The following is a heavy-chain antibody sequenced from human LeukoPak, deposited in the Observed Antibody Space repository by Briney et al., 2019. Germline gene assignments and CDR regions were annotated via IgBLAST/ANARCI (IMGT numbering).Heavy chain of an antibody. CDR1: GFTFSNYG. Sequence: GGSLRLSCAASGFTFSNYGMHWVRQAPGKGLEWVAFIQYDGSSKQYADSVKGRFTISRDNAKNSLYLQMNSLRAEDTAVYYCAELGITMIGGVWGKGTTVTISS. J-gene: IGHJ6*04. D-gene: IGHD3-10*02. CDR2: IQYDGSSK. V-gene: IGHV3-30*02. CDR3: AELGITMIGGV.